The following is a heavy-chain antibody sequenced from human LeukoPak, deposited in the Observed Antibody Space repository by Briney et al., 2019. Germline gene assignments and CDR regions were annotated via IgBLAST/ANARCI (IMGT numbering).Heavy chain of an antibody. D-gene: IGHD3-22*01. V-gene: IGHV1-24*01. CDR3: AREYDSSGYYYYYYGMDV. Sequence: ASVKVSCKVSGYTLTELSMHWVRQAPGKGLEWMGGFDPEDGETIYAQKFQGRVTMTEDTSTDTAYMELSSLRSEDTAVYYCAREYDSSGYYYYYYGMDVWGQGTTVTVSS. CDR2: FDPEDGET. J-gene: IGHJ6*02. CDR1: GYTLTELS.